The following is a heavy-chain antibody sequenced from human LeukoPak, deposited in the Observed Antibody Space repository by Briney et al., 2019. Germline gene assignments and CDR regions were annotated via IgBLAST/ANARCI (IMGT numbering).Heavy chain of an antibody. CDR2: INHSGST. V-gene: IGHV4-34*01. J-gene: IGHJ6*02. CDR1: GGSISSYY. Sequence: KPSETLSLTCTVSGGSISSYYWSWIRQPPGKGLEWIGEINHSGSTNYNPSLKSRVTISVDTSKNQFSLKLSSVTAADTAVYYCARGARYCSSTSCLKYYYYGMDVWGQGTTVTVSS. CDR3: ARGARYCSSTSCLKYYYYGMDV. D-gene: IGHD2-2*01.